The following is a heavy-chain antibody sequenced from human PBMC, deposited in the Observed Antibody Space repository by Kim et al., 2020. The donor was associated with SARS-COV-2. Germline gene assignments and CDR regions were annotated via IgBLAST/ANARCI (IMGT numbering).Heavy chain of an antibody. J-gene: IGHJ4*02. CDR2: ISSSSSTI. CDR1: GFTFSSYS. V-gene: IGHV3-48*02. Sequence: GGSLRLSCAASGFTFSSYSMNWVRQAPGKGLEWVSYISSSSSTIYYADSVKGRFTISRDNAKNSLYLQMNSLRDEDTAVYYCARDRLSGGPRILKDYWGQGTLVTVSS. D-gene: IGHD5-12*01. CDR3: ARDRLSGGPRILKDY.